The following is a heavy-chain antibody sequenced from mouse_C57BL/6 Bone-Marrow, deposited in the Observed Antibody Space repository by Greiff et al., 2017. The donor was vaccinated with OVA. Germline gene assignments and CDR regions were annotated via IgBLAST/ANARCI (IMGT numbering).Heavy chain of an antibody. D-gene: IGHD2-4*01. Sequence: EVQRVESGGGLVQPKGSLKLSCAASGFSFNTYAMNWVRQAPGKGLEWVARIRSKSNNYATYYADSVKDRFTISRDDSESMLYLQMNNLKTEDTAMYYCVRRGGDYGAWFAYWGQGTLVTVSA. CDR1: GFSFNTYA. CDR3: VRRGGDYGAWFAY. J-gene: IGHJ3*01. V-gene: IGHV10-1*01. CDR2: IRSKSNNYAT.